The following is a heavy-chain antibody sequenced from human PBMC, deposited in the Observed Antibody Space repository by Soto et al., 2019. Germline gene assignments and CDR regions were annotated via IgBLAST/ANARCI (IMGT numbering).Heavy chain of an antibody. CDR3: AKERDIVVVVAPLDY. D-gene: IGHD2-15*01. Sequence: QVQLVESGGGVVQPGRSLRLSCAASEFTFSSCGKHWVRQAPGKGLEWVAVISYDGSNKYYADSVKGRFTISRDNSKNTLYLQMNSLRAEDTAVYYCAKERDIVVVVAPLDYWGQGTLVTVSS. CDR2: ISYDGSNK. V-gene: IGHV3-30*18. J-gene: IGHJ4*02. CDR1: EFTFSSCG.